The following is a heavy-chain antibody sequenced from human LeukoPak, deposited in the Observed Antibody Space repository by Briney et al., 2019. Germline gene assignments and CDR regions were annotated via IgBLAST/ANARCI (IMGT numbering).Heavy chain of an antibody. D-gene: IGHD2-2*01. CDR3: AREAYCSSTSCYPNWFDP. J-gene: IGHJ5*02. CDR1: GFTFSSYS. Sequence: GGSLRLSCAASGFTFSSYSMNWVRQAPGKGLEWVSYISSSSSTIYYADSVKGRFTISRDNAKNSLYLQMNSLRAEDTAVYYCAREAYCSSTSCYPNWFDPWGQGTLVTVSS. V-gene: IGHV3-48*01. CDR2: ISSSSSTI.